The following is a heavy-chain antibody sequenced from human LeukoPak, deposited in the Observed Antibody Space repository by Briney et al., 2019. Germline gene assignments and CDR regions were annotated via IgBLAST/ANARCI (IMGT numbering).Heavy chain of an antibody. CDR3: ARDLTGPYDH. CDR2: INVEGNYI. CDR1: GFTVSTYW. J-gene: IGHJ4*02. D-gene: IGHD3-22*01. Sequence: GRSLRLSCAASGFTVSTYWMHWVRQAPGKGLVWVARINVEGNYIDYAESVKGRFTISRDSAKNTLYLQMNSLRAEDTAVYSCARDLTGPYDHWGQGTLVTVSS. V-gene: IGHV3-74*01.